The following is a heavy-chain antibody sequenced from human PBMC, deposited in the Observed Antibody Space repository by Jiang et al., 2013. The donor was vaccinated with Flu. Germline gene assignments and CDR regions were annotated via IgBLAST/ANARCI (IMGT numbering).Heavy chain of an antibody. D-gene: IGHD4-17*01. CDR3: ARDRTGDYGPIGYFDY. J-gene: IGHJ4*02. CDR1: SISSGGYY. CDR2: IYYSGST. Sequence: SISSGGYYWSWIRQHPGKGLEWIGYIYYSGSTYYNPSLKSRVTISVDTSKNQXSLKLSSVTAADTAVYYCARDRTGDYGPIGYFDYWGQGTLVTVSS. V-gene: IGHV4-31*02.